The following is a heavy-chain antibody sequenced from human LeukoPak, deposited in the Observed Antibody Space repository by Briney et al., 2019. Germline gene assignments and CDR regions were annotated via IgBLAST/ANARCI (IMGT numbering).Heavy chain of an antibody. D-gene: IGHD6-13*01. CDR3: AKAMYSSSWYFDY. CDR1: GFTFSSYA. J-gene: IGHJ4*02. V-gene: IGHV3-23*01. Sequence: QAGGSLRLSCAASGFTFSSYAMSWVRQAPGKGLEWVSAISGSGGSTYYADSVKGRFTISRDNSKNTLYLQMNSLRAEDTAVYYCAKAMYSSSWYFDYWGQGTLVTVSS. CDR2: ISGSGGST.